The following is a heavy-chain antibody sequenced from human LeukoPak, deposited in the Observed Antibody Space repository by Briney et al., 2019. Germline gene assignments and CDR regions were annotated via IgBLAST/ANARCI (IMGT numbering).Heavy chain of an antibody. Sequence: PGASLQISCQGSGSSFTSYWIGWVRPLPGKGLEWMGIIYPGDSDTRYSPSFQGQVTISADKSISTAYLQWSSLKASDTAMYYCARQYNWNDDSGYNWFDPWGQGTLVTVSS. CDR3: ARQYNWNDDSGYNWFDP. D-gene: IGHD1-1*01. V-gene: IGHV5-51*01. CDR1: GSSFTSYW. J-gene: IGHJ5*02. CDR2: IYPGDSDT.